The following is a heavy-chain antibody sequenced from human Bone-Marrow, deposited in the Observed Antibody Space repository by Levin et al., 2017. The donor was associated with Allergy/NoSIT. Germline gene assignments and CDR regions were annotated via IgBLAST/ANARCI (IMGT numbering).Heavy chain of an antibody. CDR1: GGSISSSNW. V-gene: IGHV4-4*02. CDR2: IYHSGST. D-gene: IGHD3-16*01. Sequence: SETLSLTCAVSGGSISSSNWWSWVRQPPGKGLEWIGEIYHSGSTNYNPSLKSRVTISVDKSKNQFSLKLSSVTAADTAVYYCARQGGVAMGYFDYWGQGTLVTVSS. J-gene: IGHJ4*02. CDR3: ARQGGVAMGYFDY.